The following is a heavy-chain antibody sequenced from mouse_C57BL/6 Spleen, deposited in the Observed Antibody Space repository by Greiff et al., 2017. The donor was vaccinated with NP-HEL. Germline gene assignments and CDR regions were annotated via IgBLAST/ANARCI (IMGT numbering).Heavy chain of an antibody. CDR3: ARGGYYGSSYEAYFDY. V-gene: IGHV1-61*01. Sequence: QVQLQQPGAELVRPGSSVKLSCKASGYTFTSYWMDWVKQRPGQGLEWIGNIYPSDSETHYNQKFKDKATLTVDKSSSTAYMQLSSLTSEDSAVYYCARGGYYGSSYEAYFDYWGQGTTLTVSS. CDR2: IYPSDSET. J-gene: IGHJ2*01. D-gene: IGHD1-1*01. CDR1: GYTFTSYW.